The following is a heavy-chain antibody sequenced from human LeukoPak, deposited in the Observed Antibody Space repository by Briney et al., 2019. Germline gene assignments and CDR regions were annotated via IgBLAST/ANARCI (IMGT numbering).Heavy chain of an antibody. V-gene: IGHV5-51*01. J-gene: IGHJ4*02. Sequence: GESLKISCKGSGYSFTNYWIGWVRQMPGKGLEWMGIIYPGDSDTRYSPSFQGQVTISADKSVSTTYLQWSSLKGSDTAFYYCAASTYGSGSYVGFDSWGQGTLVSVSS. CDR2: IYPGDSDT. CDR1: GYSFTNYW. D-gene: IGHD3-10*01. CDR3: AASTYGSGSYVGFDS.